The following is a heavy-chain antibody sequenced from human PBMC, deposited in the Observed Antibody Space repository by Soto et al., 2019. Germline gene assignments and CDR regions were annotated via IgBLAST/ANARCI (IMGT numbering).Heavy chain of an antibody. CDR2: ITSSTTTTI. J-gene: IGHJ4*02. CDR3: AISSHIVARLGNLLAY. D-gene: IGHD5-12*01. Sequence: GGALRLSCAASGFTFKFYGMNGVRRAPGKGLEWISYITSSTTTTIFYADSVKGRFTISRDNVKNSLSLQMDSLRDEDTAVYYCAISSHIVARLGNLLAYWGQGTLVTVSS. V-gene: IGHV3-48*02. CDR1: GFTFKFYG.